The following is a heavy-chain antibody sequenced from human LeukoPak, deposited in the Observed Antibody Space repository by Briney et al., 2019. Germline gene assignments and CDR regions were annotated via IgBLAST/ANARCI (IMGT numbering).Heavy chain of an antibody. CDR2: IYYSGST. CDR1: GGSISSYY. CDR3: ARVTRAADFDY. D-gene: IGHD6-13*01. V-gene: IGHV4-59*01. J-gene: IGHJ4*02. Sequence: SETLSLTCTVSGGSISSYYWSWIRQPPGKRLEWIGYIYYSGSTNYNPSLKSRVTISVDTSKNQFSLKLSSVTAADTAVYYCARVTRAADFDYWGQGTLVTVSS.